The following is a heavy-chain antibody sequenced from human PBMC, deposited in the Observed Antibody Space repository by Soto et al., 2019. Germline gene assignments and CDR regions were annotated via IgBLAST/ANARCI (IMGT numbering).Heavy chain of an antibody. J-gene: IGHJ5*02. CDR3: AADYYDSSGYLWAGGFDP. D-gene: IGHD3-22*01. CDR1: GFTFTSSA. Sequence: GASVKVSCKASGFTFTSSAVQWVRQARGQRLEWIGWIVVGSGNTNYAQKFQERVTITRDMSTSTAYMELSSLRSEDTAVNYCAADYYDSSGYLWAGGFDPWGQGTLVTVSS. V-gene: IGHV1-58*01. CDR2: IVVGSGNT.